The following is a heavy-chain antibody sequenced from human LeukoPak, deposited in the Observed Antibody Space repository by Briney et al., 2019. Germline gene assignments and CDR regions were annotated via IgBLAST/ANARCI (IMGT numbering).Heavy chain of an antibody. V-gene: IGHV3-48*04. Sequence: GGSLRLSCAASGFTFSSYSMNWVRQAPGKGLEWVSYISSSSSTIYYADSVKGRFTISRDNAKNSLYLQMNSLRAEDTAVYYCARVLGATFDYWGQGTLVTVSS. CDR2: ISSSSSTI. CDR1: GFTFSSYS. CDR3: ARVLGATFDY. D-gene: IGHD1-26*01. J-gene: IGHJ4*02.